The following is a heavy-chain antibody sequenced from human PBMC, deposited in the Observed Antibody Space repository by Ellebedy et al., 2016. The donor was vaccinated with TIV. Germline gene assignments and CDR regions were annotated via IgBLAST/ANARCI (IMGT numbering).Heavy chain of an antibody. CDR2: IYYSGRT. D-gene: IGHD3-16*01. CDR1: GGSISSNSYN. J-gene: IGHJ5*02. Sequence: SETLSLXCTVSGGSISSNSYNWGWIRQPPGKGLEWIGSIYYSGRTSLNSSLRSRVTISLDTSKNQFSLKLTSVTAADTAVYYCARGDWFDPWGQGTLVTVSS. V-gene: IGHV4-39*07. CDR3: ARGDWFDP.